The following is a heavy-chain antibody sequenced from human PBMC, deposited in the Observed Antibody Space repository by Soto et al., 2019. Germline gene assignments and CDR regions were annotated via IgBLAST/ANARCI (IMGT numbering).Heavy chain of an antibody. V-gene: IGHV5-51*01. CDR1: CYSSPGYW. D-gene: IGHD3-22*01. J-gene: IGHJ4*02. Sequence: SLLISCNGSCYSSPGYWSGWLRHMLGKGLEWMGIIYPSDSDTRYSPSFQGQVTISADKSISTAYLQWSSLNASDTAMYYWPRRDSSGYYVGACDYWGQGTLVTVSS. CDR3: PRRDSSGYYVGACDY. CDR2: IYPSDSDT.